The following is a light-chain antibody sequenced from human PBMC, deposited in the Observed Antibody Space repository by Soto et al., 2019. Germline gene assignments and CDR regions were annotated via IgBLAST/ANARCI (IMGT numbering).Light chain of an antibody. CDR2: QDN. CDR3: QAWGSSTGV. Sequence: SYGLTQPPSVSVSPGQTASITCSGAKLGDRYACWYQQKPGQSPVLVIYQDNKRPSGIAERFPGSNSGNTATLTISGTQAMDEADYYCQAWGSSTGVFGGGTKVTVL. J-gene: IGLJ3*02. CDR1: KLGDRY. V-gene: IGLV3-1*01.